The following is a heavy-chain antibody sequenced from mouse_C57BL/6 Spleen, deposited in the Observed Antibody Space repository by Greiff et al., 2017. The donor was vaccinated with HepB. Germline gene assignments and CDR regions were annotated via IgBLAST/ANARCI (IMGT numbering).Heavy chain of an antibody. CDR1: GFTFSDYG. CDR2: ISSGSSTI. V-gene: IGHV5-17*01. D-gene: IGHD1-1*01. CDR3: AREGQSNYYGSSLDY. J-gene: IGHJ2*01. Sequence: EVMLVESGGGLVKPGGSLKLSCAASGFTFSDYGMHWVRQAPEKGLEWVAYISSGSSTIYYADTVKGRFTISRDNAKNTLFLQMTSLRSEDTAMYYCAREGQSNYYGSSLDYWGQGTTLTVSS.